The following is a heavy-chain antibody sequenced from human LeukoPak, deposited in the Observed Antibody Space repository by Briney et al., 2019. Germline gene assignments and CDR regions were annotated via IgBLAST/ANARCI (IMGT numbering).Heavy chain of an antibody. V-gene: IGHV4-30-2*01. Sequence: SETLSLTCAVSGGSISSGGYSWSWIRQPPGKGLEWIGYIYHSGSTYYNPSLKSRVTISLDTSKNQFALKLSSVTAADTAVYYCARSIIGTRSKFDYWGQGTLVTVSS. CDR2: IYHSGST. CDR1: GGSISSGGYS. CDR3: ARSIIGTRSKFDY. J-gene: IGHJ4*02. D-gene: IGHD1/OR15-1a*01.